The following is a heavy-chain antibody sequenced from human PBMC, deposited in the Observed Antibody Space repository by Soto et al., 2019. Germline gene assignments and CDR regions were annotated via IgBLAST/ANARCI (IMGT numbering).Heavy chain of an antibody. Sequence: QVHLVQSGAEVKKPGASVKVSCKGSGYIFTTYGITWVRQAPGQGLEWMGWISAHNGNXXYAQKLQGRVTVTRDTXTSXAYMELRNLRSDDTAVYYCARGRYGDYWGQGALVTVSS. CDR3: ARGRYGDY. CDR2: ISAHNGNX. CDR1: GYIFTTYG. J-gene: IGHJ4*02. D-gene: IGHD1-1*01. V-gene: IGHV1-18*01.